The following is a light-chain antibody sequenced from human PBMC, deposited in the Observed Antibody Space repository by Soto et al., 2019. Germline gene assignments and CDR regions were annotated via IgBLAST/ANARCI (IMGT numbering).Light chain of an antibody. CDR2: AAP. CDR1: QSISSY. Sequence: DIQMTQSPSSLSASVGDRVTITCRASQSISSYLNWYQQKPGKAPKLLIYAAPSLQSGGPSRFSGSGSGTDFTLTISSLQPEDFATYYCQQSYSTPMYTFGQGTKLEIK. J-gene: IGKJ2*01. V-gene: IGKV1-39*01. CDR3: QQSYSTPMYT.